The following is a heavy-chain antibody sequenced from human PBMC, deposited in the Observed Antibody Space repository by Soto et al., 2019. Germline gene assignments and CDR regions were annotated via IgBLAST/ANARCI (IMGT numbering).Heavy chain of an antibody. CDR3: AKDIREYGSGWTYFDT. CDR1: GLTLDDYA. D-gene: IGHD6-19*01. V-gene: IGHV3-9*01. J-gene: IGHJ4*02. Sequence: EVQLVESGGGLVQPGRSLRLACAASGLTLDDYAMHWVRQGPGKGLEWVSGISWNSGRIDYADAVKGRFTISRDNAKKYLYLQMNSLRGQDTALYYCAKDIREYGSGWTYFDTWGQRTLVTVSS. CDR2: ISWNSGRI.